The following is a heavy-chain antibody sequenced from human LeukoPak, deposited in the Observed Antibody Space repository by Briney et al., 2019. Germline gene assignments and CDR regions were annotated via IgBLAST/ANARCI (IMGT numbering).Heavy chain of an antibody. CDR3: ARAMRSGYDY. J-gene: IGHJ4*02. CDR1: GFTFSSYG. CDR2: ISSRSDTI. Sequence: GGSLRLSCAASGFTFSSYGMNWVRQAPGKGLEWVSYISSRSDTIYYADSVKGRFTISRDNAENSLYLQMNSLRDEDTAVYYCARAMRSGYDYWGQGTLVTVSS. D-gene: IGHD5-12*01. V-gene: IGHV3-48*02.